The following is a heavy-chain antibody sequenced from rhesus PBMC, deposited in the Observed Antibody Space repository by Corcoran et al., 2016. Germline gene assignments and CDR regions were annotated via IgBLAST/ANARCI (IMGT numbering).Heavy chain of an antibody. CDR1: GFTFRSYA. Sequence: EVQLVETGGGLVQPGGSLRLSCAASGFTFRSYAMQWVREAPGKGLGWFSAIHSGGGSTYYADSVTGRFTISRDNSKNTLSLQMNSLRAEDTAVYYCARERTVMGYWGQGVLVTVSS. D-gene: IGHD4-23*01. CDR2: IHSGGGST. V-gene: IGHV3-103*01. CDR3: ARERTVMGY. J-gene: IGHJ4*01.